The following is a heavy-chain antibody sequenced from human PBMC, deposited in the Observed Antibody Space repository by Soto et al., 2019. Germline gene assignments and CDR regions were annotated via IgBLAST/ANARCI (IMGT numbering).Heavy chain of an antibody. CDR3: ARGRYGDY. D-gene: IGHD1-1*01. Sequence: QVHLVQSGAEVKKPGASVKVSCQGSGYACTTYGITWVRQAPGQGLEWMGWISAHNGNTNYAQKLQGRVTVTRDTSPSTAYMELRSMRYDDTAVYYCARGRYGDYWGQGALVTVSS. J-gene: IGHJ4*02. V-gene: IGHV1-18*01. CDR1: GYACTTYG. CDR2: ISAHNGNT.